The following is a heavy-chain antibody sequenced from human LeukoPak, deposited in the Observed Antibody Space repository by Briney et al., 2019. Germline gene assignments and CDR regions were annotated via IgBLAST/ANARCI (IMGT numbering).Heavy chain of an antibody. Sequence: GASVKVSCKASGYTFTSYGISWVRQAPGQGLEWMGWISAYNGNTNYAQKLQGRVTMTTDTSTSTAYMGLRSLRSDDTAVYYCARVKGYSSSWPFDYWGQGTLVTVSS. CDR1: GYTFTSYG. V-gene: IGHV1-18*01. CDR3: ARVKGYSSSWPFDY. CDR2: ISAYNGNT. D-gene: IGHD6-13*01. J-gene: IGHJ4*02.